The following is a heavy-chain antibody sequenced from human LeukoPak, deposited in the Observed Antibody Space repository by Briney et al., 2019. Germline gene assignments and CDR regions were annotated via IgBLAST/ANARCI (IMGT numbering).Heavy chain of an antibody. CDR1: GLTVSNNC. V-gene: IGHV3-15*07. CDR3: TTGGMDIVVVVAEDY. J-gene: IGHJ4*02. D-gene: IGHD2-15*01. CDR2: IKSKTDGGTT. Sequence: GGSLRLSCVASGLTVSNNCMNWVRQAPGKGLEWVGRIKSKTDGGTTDYAAPVKGRFTISRDDSKNTLYLQMNSLKTEDTAVYYCTTGGMDIVVVVAEDYWGQGTLVTVSS.